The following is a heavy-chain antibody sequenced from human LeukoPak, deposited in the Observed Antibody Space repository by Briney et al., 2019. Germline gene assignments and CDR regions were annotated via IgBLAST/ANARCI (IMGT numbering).Heavy chain of an antibody. CDR2: IYYSGST. J-gene: IGHJ4*02. CDR3: ARDREVIAVAGGFY. D-gene: IGHD6-19*01. V-gene: IGHV4-59*12. CDR1: GGSISTYY. Sequence: PSETLSLTCTVSGGSISTYYWSWIRQSPGRGLEWIGYIYYSGSTDYNPPLKSRVTISVDTSRNQFSLKLSSVTAADTAVYYCARDREVIAVAGGFYWGQGTLVTVSS.